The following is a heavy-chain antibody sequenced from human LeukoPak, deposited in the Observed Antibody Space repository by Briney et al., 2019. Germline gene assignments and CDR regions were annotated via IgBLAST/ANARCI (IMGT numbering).Heavy chain of an antibody. Sequence: SVKVSCKASGGTFSSYAISWVRQAPGQGLEWMGGIIPIFGTANYAQKFQGRVTITADESTSTAYMELSSLRSEDTAVYYCAYVDTAHLDNYYYYYYMDVWGKGTTVTISS. J-gene: IGHJ6*03. CDR2: IIPIFGTA. V-gene: IGHV1-69*13. CDR1: GGTFSSYA. CDR3: AYVDTAHLDNYYYYYYMDV. D-gene: IGHD5-18*01.